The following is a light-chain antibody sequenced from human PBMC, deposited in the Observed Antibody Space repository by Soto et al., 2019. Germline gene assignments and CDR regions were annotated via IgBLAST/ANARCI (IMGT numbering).Light chain of an antibody. J-gene: IGLJ1*01. Sequence: QSVLNQPASVSDSPGPSVTISCSGTSSDVGGSNFLSWYQQHPGKPPKLIIYDVANRPSGVSNRFSGSKSGSTASLIISRLQTEDEADYYCVSYTSCTTYVFGTGTQLTVL. CDR1: SSDVGGSNF. V-gene: IGLV2-14*03. CDR3: VSYTSCTTYV. CDR2: DVA.